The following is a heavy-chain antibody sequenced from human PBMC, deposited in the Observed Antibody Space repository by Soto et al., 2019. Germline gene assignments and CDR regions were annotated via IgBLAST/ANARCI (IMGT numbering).Heavy chain of an antibody. J-gene: IGHJ4*02. CDR2: INPNSGGT. CDR1: GYTFTGYY. V-gene: IGHV1-2*02. CDR3: ARGGREGYYDSSGYYYLYYFDY. Sequence: ASVKVSCKASGYTFTGYYMHWVRQAPGQGLEWMGWINPNSGGTNYAQKFQGRVTMTRDTSISTAYMELSRLRSDETAVYYCARGGREGYYDSSGYYYLYYFDYWGQGTLVTVSS. D-gene: IGHD3-22*01.